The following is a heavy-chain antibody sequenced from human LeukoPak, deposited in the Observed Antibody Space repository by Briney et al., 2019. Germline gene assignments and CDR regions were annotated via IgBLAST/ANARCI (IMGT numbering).Heavy chain of an antibody. V-gene: IGHV3-23*01. D-gene: IGHD6-25*01. J-gene: IGHJ3*02. CDR3: AKPRTGYYDAFDT. CDR1: GFTFSTSGLTFSNYA. CDR2: IGDTGLST. Sequence: GGSLRLSCAASGFTFSTSGLTFSNYAMSWVRQAPGKGLEWVSGIGDTGLSTYYADSVKGRFTISRDNSKNTVYLQMNRLRAGDTAIYYCAKPRTGYYDAFDTWGQGTMVTVPS.